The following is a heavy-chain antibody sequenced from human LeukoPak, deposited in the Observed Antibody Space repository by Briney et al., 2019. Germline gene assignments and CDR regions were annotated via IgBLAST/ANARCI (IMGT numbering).Heavy chain of an antibody. CDR2: IRTGGTT. V-gene: IGHV3-71*01. J-gene: IGHJ4*02. CDR3: TRWVVNSNLDY. CDR1: GFTVSSIY. Sequence: GGSLRLSCAASGFTVSSIYMTWVRQAPGKGLEWVSFIRTGGTTEYAASVKGRFTISRDDSKSIAYLQTNSLETEDTAVYYCTRWVVNSNLDYWGQGTLVTVSS. D-gene: IGHD5-18*01.